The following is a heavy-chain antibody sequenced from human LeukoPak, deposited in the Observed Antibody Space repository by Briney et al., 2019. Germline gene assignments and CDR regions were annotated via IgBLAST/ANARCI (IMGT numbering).Heavy chain of an antibody. V-gene: IGHV4-59*01. D-gene: IGHD3-3*01. CDR3: ARASLDFWSGYYLYYFDY. CDR2: IYYSGST. J-gene: IGHJ4*02. Sequence: SETLSLTCTVSGGSISSYYWSWIRQPPGKGLEWIGYIYYSGSTNYNPSLKSRVTISVDTSKNQFSLKLSSVTAADTAVYYCARASLDFWSGYYLYYFDYWGQGTLVTVSS. CDR1: GGSISSYY.